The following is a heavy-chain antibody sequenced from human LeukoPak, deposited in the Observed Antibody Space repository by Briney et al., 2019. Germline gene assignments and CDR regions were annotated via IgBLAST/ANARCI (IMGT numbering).Heavy chain of an antibody. CDR1: GFTFGGSG. Sequence: GGSLRLSCAASGFTFGGSGMHWVRQAPGKGLEWVAFIRYDGSDKHYADSVKGRFTTSRDNSKNTLYLQMNSLRAEDTAVYYCAKSIPTIAVAVSTRQWGQGTLVTVSS. CDR3: AKSIPTIAVAVSTRQ. J-gene: IGHJ4*02. V-gene: IGHV3-30*02. D-gene: IGHD6-19*01. CDR2: IRYDGSDK.